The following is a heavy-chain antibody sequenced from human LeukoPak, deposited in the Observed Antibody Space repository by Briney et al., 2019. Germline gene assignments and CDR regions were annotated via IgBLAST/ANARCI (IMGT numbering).Heavy chain of an antibody. J-gene: IGHJ4*02. CDR3: ARDGIQLWWDY. CDR1: GFTFSSYS. V-gene: IGHV3-21*01. Sequence: GGSLRLSCAASGFTFSSYSMNWVRQAPGKGLEWVSSISSSSSYIYYADSVKGRFTISRDNAKNSLYLQTNSLRAEDTAVYYCARDGIQLWWDYWGQGTLVTVSS. D-gene: IGHD5-18*01. CDR2: ISSSSSYI.